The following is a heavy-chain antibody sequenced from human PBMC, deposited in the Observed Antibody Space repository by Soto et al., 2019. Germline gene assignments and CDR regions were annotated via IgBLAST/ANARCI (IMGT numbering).Heavy chain of an antibody. J-gene: IGHJ4*02. CDR3: ARNDSSGYLDS. Sequence: PGGSLRLSCAASGFTFSDYYMSWIRQAPGKGLEGVSYIITSATYAIYADSVKGRFTPSRDNAKNSLYLQMNSLRAEDTAVYYCARNDSSGYLDSWGQGTLVTVSS. V-gene: IGHV3-11*06. D-gene: IGHD3-22*01. CDR2: IITSATYA. CDR1: GFTFSDYY.